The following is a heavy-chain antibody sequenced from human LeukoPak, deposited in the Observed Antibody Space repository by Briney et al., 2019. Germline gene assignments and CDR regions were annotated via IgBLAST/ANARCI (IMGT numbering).Heavy chain of an antibody. CDR2: IYTSGST. CDR1: GGSISSGSYY. V-gene: IGHV4-61*02. Sequence: MASQTLSLTCTVSGGSISSGSYYWSWIRQPAGKGLEWIGRIYTSGSTNYNPPLKSRVTISVDTSKYQFSLKLSSVTAADTAVYYCARVHDFWSGGSYYFDYWGQGTLVTVSS. J-gene: IGHJ4*02. D-gene: IGHD3-3*01. CDR3: ARVHDFWSGGSYYFDY.